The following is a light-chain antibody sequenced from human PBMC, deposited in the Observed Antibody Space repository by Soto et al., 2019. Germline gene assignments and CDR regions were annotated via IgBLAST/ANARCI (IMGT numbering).Light chain of an antibody. V-gene: IGKV3-20*01. J-gene: IGKJ1*01. CDR3: QQYGSSPQWA. CDR1: QSVSSSY. Sequence: EIMLTQSPGTLSLSPGEGATLSCRASQSVSSSYLAGYQQKPGQAPRLLIYGASSRATGIPDRFSGSGSGTDLTLTISRLEPEDFAVYYCQQYGSSPQWAFGQGTKV. CDR2: GAS.